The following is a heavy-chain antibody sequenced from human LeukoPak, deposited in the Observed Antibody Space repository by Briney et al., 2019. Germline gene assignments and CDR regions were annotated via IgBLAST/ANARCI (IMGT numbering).Heavy chain of an antibody. Sequence: GGSLRLSCAASGFTFSSYSMNWVRQAPGKGLEWVSSISSSSSYIYYADSVKGRFTISRDNSKNTLYLQMNSPRAEDTAVYYCASMDLSPGELIVATIEGTMDVWGQGTTVTVSS. V-gene: IGHV3-21*01. J-gene: IGHJ6*02. D-gene: IGHD5-12*01. CDR2: ISSSSSYI. CDR1: GFTFSSYS. CDR3: ASMDLSPGELIVATIEGTMDV.